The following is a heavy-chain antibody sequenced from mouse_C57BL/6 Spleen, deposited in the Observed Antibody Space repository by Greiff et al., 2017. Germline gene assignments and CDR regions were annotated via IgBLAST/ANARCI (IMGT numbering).Heavy chain of an antibody. D-gene: IGHD2-2*01. J-gene: IGHJ4*01. CDR3: AREGGMVTTYYYAMDY. CDR2: IYPSDSGT. CDR1: GYTFTSYW. V-gene: IGHV1-61*01. Sequence: QVQLQQPGAELVRPGSSVKLSCKASGYTFTSYWMEWVKQRPGQGLEWIGNIYPSDSGTHYNQKFKDKATLTVDKSSSTAYMQLSSLTSEDSTVYSCAREGGMVTTYYYAMDYWGQGTSVTVAS.